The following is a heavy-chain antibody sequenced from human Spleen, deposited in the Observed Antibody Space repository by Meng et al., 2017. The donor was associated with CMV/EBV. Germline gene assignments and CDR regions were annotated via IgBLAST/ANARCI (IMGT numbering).Heavy chain of an antibody. CDR1: GFRFSETW. D-gene: IGHD3-3*01. CDR2: VHSDGSNA. CDR3: ARDYYYTIDY. V-gene: IGHV3-74*01. J-gene: IGHJ4*02. Sequence: GASGFRFSETWMHWVRQAPGKGLVWVSRVHSDGSNAIYADSVKGRFTISRDNAKNTVYLQMNSLRADDTAVYYCARDYYYTIDYWGQGTLVTVSS.